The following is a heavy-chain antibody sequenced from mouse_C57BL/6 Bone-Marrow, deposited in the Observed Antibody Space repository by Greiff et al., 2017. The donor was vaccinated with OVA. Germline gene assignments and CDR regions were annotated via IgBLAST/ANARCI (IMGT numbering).Heavy chain of an antibody. CDR1: GYTFTSYW. J-gene: IGHJ2*01. V-gene: IGHV1-64*01. CDR2: IHPNSGST. CDR3: EIYYYGSTGY. Sequence: QVQLQQPGAELVKPGASVKLSCKASGYTFTSYWMHWVKQRPGQGLEWIGMIHPNSGSTNYNEKFKSKATLTVDKSSSTAYMQLSSLTSDDSAVYYCEIYYYGSTGYWGQGTTLTVSS. D-gene: IGHD1-1*01.